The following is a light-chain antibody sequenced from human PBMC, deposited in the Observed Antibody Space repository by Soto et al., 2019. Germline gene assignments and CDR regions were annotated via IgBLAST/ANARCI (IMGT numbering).Light chain of an antibody. CDR3: ATWDDSLNGFYA. CDR1: TSNIASNY. J-gene: IGLJ1*01. V-gene: IGLV1-47*01. CDR2: RNN. Sequence: QSVLTQPPSASGTPGQGVTISCSGSTSNIASNYVYWYQQLPGTAPKLLIYRNNQRPSGVPDRFSGSKSGTSASLAISGLRSDDEADYFCATWDDSLNGFYAFGTGTKVTVL.